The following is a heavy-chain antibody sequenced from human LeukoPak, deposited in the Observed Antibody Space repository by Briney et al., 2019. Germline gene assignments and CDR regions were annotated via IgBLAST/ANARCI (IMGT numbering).Heavy chain of an antibody. CDR2: INTDGSST. CDR1: EFTFSRYW. CDR3: ARDSGGYQGSWFDP. Sequence: QPGGSLRLSCVASEFTFSRYWMHWVRQAPGKGLVWVSLINTDGSSTSYADSVKGRFTISRDNAKNTLYLQMNSLRAEDTAVYYCARDSGGYQGSWFDPWGQGTLVTVSS. V-gene: IGHV3-74*01. J-gene: IGHJ5*02. D-gene: IGHD1-26*01.